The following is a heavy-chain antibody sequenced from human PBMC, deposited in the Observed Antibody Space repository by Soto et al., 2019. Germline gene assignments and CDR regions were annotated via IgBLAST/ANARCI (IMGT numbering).Heavy chain of an antibody. J-gene: IGHJ5*02. CDR1: GGSVSSGSYY. Sequence: ASETLSLTCTVSGGSVSSGSYYWSWIRQPPGKGLEWIGYIYYSGSTNYNPSLKSRVTISVDTSKNQFPLKLSSVTAADTAVYYCATRGRSSSSSWAPRFDPWGQGTLVTVSS. V-gene: IGHV4-61*01. CDR2: IYYSGST. D-gene: IGHD6-6*01. CDR3: ATRGRSSSSSWAPRFDP.